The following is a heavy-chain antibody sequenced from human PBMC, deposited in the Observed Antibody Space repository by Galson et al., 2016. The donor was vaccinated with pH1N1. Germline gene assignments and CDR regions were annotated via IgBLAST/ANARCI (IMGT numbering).Heavy chain of an antibody. CDR3: AKMARTSGPDSEYYFDF. D-gene: IGHD1-1*01. J-gene: IGHJ4*02. Sequence: ETLSLTCAVSGDSITSGYYWGWIRQAPGRGLEWIGSFYDSGSTTYYKSSLKSRVAISVDTSKNQFSLRLSSMTAADTAVYYCAKMARTSGPDSEYYFDFWGQGMLVTVS. V-gene: IGHV4-38-2*01. CDR2: FYDSGSTT. CDR1: GDSITSGYY.